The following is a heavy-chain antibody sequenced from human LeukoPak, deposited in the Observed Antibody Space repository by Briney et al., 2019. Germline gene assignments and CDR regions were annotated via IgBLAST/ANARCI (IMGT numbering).Heavy chain of an antibody. Sequence: AASVKVSCKASGYTFTSYGISWVRQAPGQGLEWMGGIIPIFGTANYAQKFQGRVTITADESTSTAYMELSSLRSEDTAVYYCARCSEGDSSGYPADAFDIWGQGTMVTVSS. CDR3: ARCSEGDSSGYPADAFDI. CDR2: IIPIFGTA. J-gene: IGHJ3*02. CDR1: GYTFTSYG. D-gene: IGHD3-22*01. V-gene: IGHV1-69*13.